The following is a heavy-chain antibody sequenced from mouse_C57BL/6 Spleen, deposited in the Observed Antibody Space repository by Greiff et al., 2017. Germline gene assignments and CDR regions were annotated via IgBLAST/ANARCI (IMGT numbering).Heavy chain of an antibody. CDR2: IYPRSGNT. CDR1: GYTFTSYG. D-gene: IGHD1-1*01. CDR3: AGPPYGSSDEGY. Sequence: QVQLQQPGAELARPGASVKLSCKASGYTFTSYGISWVKQRTGQGLEWIGEIYPRSGNTYYNEKFKGKATLTADKSSSTAYMQLRSLTSEDSAVYFCAGPPYGSSDEGYWGQGTTLTVAS. J-gene: IGHJ2*01. V-gene: IGHV1-81*01.